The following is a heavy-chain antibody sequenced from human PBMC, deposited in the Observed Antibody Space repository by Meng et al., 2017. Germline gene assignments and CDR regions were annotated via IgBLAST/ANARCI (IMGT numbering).Heavy chain of an antibody. J-gene: IGHJ3*02. V-gene: IGHV4-59*01. D-gene: IGHD7-27*01. CDR3: ARYRLAGKHAFDI. Sequence: SETLSLTCTVSGGSISSYYWSWIRQPPRKGLELIGYIYFSGSTNYNPSLKSRVTISVYTTKNQFSLTLSPVTAADTAVYYCARYRLAGKHAFDIWGQGTMVTVSS. CDR1: GGSISSYY. CDR2: IYFSGST.